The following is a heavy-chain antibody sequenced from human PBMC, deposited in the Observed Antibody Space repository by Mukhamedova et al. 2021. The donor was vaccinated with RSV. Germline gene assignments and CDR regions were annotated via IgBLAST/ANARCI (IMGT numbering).Heavy chain of an antibody. CDR3: AKDSPSPHEGVLDY. V-gene: IGHV3-23*01. CDR2: ISDSDYIT. J-gene: IGHJ4*02. Sequence: GLEWVSAISDSDYITYYADSVKGRFTISRDDSRKTLFLQMHSLRADDTAIYYCAKDSPSPHEGVLDYWGQGTLVTVSS. D-gene: IGHD3-16*01.